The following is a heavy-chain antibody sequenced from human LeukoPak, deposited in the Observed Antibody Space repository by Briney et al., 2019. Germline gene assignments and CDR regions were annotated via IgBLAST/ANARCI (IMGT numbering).Heavy chain of an antibody. D-gene: IGHD4-17*01. CDR3: ARVGPTVTPNDY. CDR2: IYHSGST. CDR1: GYAMSSGYY. J-gene: IGHJ4*02. V-gene: IGHV4-38-2*01. Sequence: SETLSLTCAVSGYAMSSGYYGGWVRQPPGKGLEWIGSIYHSGSTYYNPSLRSRVTISLDTSKNPFSLKLSSVTAADTPVYFCARVGPTVTPNDYSGQGALVTVSS.